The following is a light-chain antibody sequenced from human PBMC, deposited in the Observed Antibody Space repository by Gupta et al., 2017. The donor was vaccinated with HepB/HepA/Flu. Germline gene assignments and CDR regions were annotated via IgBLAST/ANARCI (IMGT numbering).Light chain of an antibody. CDR2: SHT. V-gene: IGLV1-44*01. CDR3: AAWDDSLSALV. CDR1: SSNIGSNS. J-gene: IGLJ3*02. Sequence: QSVVTQPPSASGTPGKRVPIPCSGSSSNIGSNSVNWYQKFPGTAPKLLIYSHTQRPSGVPDRFSGSKSGTSASLAISGLQSEDEADYYCAAWDDSLSALVFGGGTTLTVL.